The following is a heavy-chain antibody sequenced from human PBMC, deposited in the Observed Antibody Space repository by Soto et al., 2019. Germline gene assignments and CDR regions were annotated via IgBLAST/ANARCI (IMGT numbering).Heavy chain of an antibody. CDR2: IYYDGST. D-gene: IGHD6-13*01. J-gene: IGHJ5*02. Sequence: SETLSLICTVSGASIRSSTFYWGWIRQPPGKGLESIANIYYDGSTYYNPSLKSRVTISVDTSKNQFSLKLSSVTAADTAMYYCARPKTIGAAAGKGWFDPWGQGTLVTVSS. CDR3: ARPKTIGAAAGKGWFDP. CDR1: GASIRSSTFY. V-gene: IGHV4-39*01.